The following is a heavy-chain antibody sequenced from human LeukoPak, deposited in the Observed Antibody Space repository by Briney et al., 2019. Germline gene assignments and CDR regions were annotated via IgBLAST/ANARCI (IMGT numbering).Heavy chain of an antibody. V-gene: IGHV3-74*01. D-gene: IGHD6-19*01. J-gene: IGHJ4*02. CDR1: GFTISSYW. Sequence: PGGSLRLSCAASGFTISSYWMHWVRQAPGKGLVWVSRINSDGSSTSYADSVKGRFTISRDNAKNSLYLQMNSLRAEDTALYYCAKDQKAVAGRGFDYWGQGTLVTVSS. CDR3: AKDQKAVAGRGFDY. CDR2: INSDGSST.